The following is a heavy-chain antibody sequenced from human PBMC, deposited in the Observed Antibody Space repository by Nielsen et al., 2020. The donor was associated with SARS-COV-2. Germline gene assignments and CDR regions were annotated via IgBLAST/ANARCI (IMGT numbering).Heavy chain of an antibody. CDR3: ARPPADCSSTSCLNDAFDI. CDR2: IDPSDSYT. V-gene: IGHV5-10-1*01. J-gene: IGHJ3*02. Sequence: GESLKISCKGSGYSFTSYWISWVRQMPGKGLEWMGRIDPSDSYTNYSPSFQGHVTISADKSISTAYLQWSSLKASDTAMYYCARPPADCSSTSCLNDAFDIWGQGTMVTVSS. CDR1: GYSFTSYW. D-gene: IGHD2-2*01.